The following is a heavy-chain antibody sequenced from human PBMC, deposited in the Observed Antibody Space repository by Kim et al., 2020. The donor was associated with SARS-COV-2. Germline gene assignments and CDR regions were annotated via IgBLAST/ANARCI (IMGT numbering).Heavy chain of an antibody. CDR2: INPNSGGT. J-gene: IGHJ6*04. V-gene: IGHV1-2*06. Sequence: ASVKVSCQASGYTFTGYYMHWVRQAPGQGLEWMGRINPNSGGTNYAQKFQGRVTMTRDTSISTAYMELSRLRSDDTAVYYCARDPIAAAGLYYYGMDVWGEGTTVTVSS. CDR3: ARDPIAAAGLYYYGMDV. CDR1: GYTFTGYY. D-gene: IGHD6-13*01.